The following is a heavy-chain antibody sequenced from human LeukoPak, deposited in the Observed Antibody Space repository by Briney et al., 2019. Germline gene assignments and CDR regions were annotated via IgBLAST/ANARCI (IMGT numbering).Heavy chain of an antibody. V-gene: IGHV4-34*01. CDR3: ARAGGYYDSSGYYYVTTFDY. Sequence: PSETLSLTCAVYGGSFSGYYWSWLRQPPGKGLEWIGEINHSGSTNYNPSLKRRVTISVDTSKNQISLKLSSVTAADTAVYYCARAGGYYDSSGYYYVTTFDYWGQGTLVTVSS. J-gene: IGHJ4*02. D-gene: IGHD3-22*01. CDR1: GGSFSGYY. CDR2: INHSGST.